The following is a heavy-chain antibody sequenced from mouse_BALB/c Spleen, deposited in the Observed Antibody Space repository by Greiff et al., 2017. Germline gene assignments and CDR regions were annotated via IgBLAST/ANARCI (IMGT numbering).Heavy chain of an antibody. CDR3: ARDYRYDDPLFDY. D-gene: IGHD2-14*01. V-gene: IGHV3-2*02. CDR1: GYSITSDYA. J-gene: IGHJ2*01. CDR2: ISYSGST. Sequence: EVQGVESGPGLVKPSQSLSLTCTVTGYSITSDYAWNWIRQFPGNKLEWMGYISYSGSTSYNPSLKSRISITRDTSKNQFFLQLNSVTTEDTATYYCARDYRYDDPLFDYWGQGTTLTVSS.